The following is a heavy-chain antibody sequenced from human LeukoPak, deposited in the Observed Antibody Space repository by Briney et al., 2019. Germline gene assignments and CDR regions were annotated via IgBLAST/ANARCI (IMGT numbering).Heavy chain of an antibody. CDR3: AKGKGYYDILTGPET. J-gene: IGHJ5*02. CDR1: GFTFDDYA. Sequence: GGSLRLSCAASGFTFDDYAMHWVRQAPGKGLEWVSGISWNSGSIGYADSVKGRFTISRDNAKNSLYLQMNSLRAEDTALYYCAKGKGYYDILTGPETWGQGTLVTVSS. CDR2: ISWNSGSI. D-gene: IGHD3-9*01. V-gene: IGHV3-9*01.